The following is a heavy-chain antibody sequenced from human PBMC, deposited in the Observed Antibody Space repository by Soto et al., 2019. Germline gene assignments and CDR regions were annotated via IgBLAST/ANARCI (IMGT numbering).Heavy chain of an antibody. CDR3: AKDKYGASLLGCSDV. D-gene: IGHD4-17*01. CDR2: ISGRGDST. J-gene: IGHJ6*02. CDR1: GFTFTNFA. V-gene: IGHV3-23*01. Sequence: EVQLLESGGGLVQPGGSLRLSCAASGFTFTNFAMRWVRQAPGKGLEWVSAISGRGDSTIYADSVKGRFTMSRDNSENTFNLQMNSLRAEDTAVYYCAKDKYGASLLGCSDVWAKGPRSPSP.